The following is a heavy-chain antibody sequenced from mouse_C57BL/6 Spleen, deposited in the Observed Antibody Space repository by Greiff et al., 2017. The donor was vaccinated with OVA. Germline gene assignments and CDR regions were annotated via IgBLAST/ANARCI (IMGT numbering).Heavy chain of an antibody. CDR3: ARGGIYYDYGRTYAMDY. J-gene: IGHJ4*01. CDR2: ISYDGSN. V-gene: IGHV3-6*01. CDR1: GYSITSGYY. D-gene: IGHD2-4*01. Sequence: DVQLVESGPGLVKPSQSLSLTCSVTGYSITSGYYWNWIRQFPGNKLEWMGYISYDGSNNYNPSLKNRISITRDTSKNQFFLKLNSVTTEDTATYYCARGGIYYDYGRTYAMDYWGQGTSVTVSS.